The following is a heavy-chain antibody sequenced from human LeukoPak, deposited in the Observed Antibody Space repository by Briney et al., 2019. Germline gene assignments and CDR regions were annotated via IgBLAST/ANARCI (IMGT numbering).Heavy chain of an antibody. CDR3: AKPTVAGPYYYYYGMDV. V-gene: IGHV1-69*13. D-gene: IGHD6-19*01. CDR1: GGTFSSYA. Sequence: SVKVSCKASGGTFSSYAISWVRQAPGQGLEWMGGIIPIFGTANYAQKFQGRVTITADESTSTAYMELSSLRSEDTAVYYCAKPTVAGPYYYYYGMDVWGQGTTVTVSS. CDR2: IIPIFGTA. J-gene: IGHJ6*02.